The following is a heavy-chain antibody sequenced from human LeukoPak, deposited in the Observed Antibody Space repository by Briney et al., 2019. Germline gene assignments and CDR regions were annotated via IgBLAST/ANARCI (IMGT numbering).Heavy chain of an antibody. CDR1: GFTFSSYA. CDR2: ISGSGGST. J-gene: IGHJ4*02. D-gene: IGHD2-21*01. V-gene: IGHV3-23*01. Sequence: GVSLRLSCAASGFTFSSYAMSWVRQAPGKGQEWVSAISGSGGSTYYADSVKGRFTISRDNSKNTLYLQMNSLRAEDTAVYYCAKERDPVVVIAMGYFDYWGQGTLVTVSS. CDR3: AKERDPVVVIAMGYFDY.